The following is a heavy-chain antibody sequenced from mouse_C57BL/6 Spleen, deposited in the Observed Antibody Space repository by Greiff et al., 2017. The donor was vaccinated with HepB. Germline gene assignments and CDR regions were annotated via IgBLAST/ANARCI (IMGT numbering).Heavy chain of an antibody. Sequence: VQLQQSGPELVKPGASVKISCKASGYTFTDYYMNWVKQSHGKSLEWIGDINPNNGGTSYNQKFKGKATLTVDKSSSTAYMELRSLTSEDSAVYYCAREITTARAWFAYWGQGTLVTVSA. V-gene: IGHV1-26*01. D-gene: IGHD1-2*01. CDR1: GYTFTDYY. J-gene: IGHJ3*01. CDR2: INPNNGGT. CDR3: AREITTARAWFAY.